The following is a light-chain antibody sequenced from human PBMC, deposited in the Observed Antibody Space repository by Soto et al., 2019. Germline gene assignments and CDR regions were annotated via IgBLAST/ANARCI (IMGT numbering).Light chain of an antibody. J-gene: IGKJ4*01. CDR1: QSLLYNSNNRNY. CDR3: QQYYSPPLT. Sequence: DIVMTQSPDSLAVSLGERATIDCRSSQSLLYNSNNRNYLAWYQQKPGHPPKLLIYWASTRESGVPDRFSGSGSETDFTLTISSLQADDVAVYFCQQYYSPPLTFGGGTKVEI. CDR2: WAS. V-gene: IGKV4-1*01.